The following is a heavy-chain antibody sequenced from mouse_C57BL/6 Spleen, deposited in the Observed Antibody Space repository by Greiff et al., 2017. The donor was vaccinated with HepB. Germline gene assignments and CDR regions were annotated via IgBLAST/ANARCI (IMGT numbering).Heavy chain of an antibody. J-gene: IGHJ2*01. CDR2: LDPEDGDT. CDR1: GFNIKDYY. D-gene: IGHD1-1*01. Sequence: EVQLQQSGAELVRPGASVKLSCTASGFNIKDYYMHWVKQRPEQGLEWIGRLDPEDGDTEYATKFQGKATMTADTSSNTAYLQLSSLTSEDTAVYYCTAYYYGSSYNYWGQGTTLTVSS. CDR3: TAYYYGSSYNY. V-gene: IGHV14-1*01.